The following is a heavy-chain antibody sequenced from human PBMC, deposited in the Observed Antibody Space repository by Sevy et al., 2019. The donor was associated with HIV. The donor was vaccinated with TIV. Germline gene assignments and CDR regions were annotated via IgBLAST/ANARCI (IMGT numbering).Heavy chain of an antibody. J-gene: IGHJ6*02. CDR3: AKGYCSGGSCPRDYYYYGMDV. D-gene: IGHD2-15*01. V-gene: IGHV3-23*01. Sequence: GGSLRLSCAASGFTFSSYAMNWVRQAPGKGLGWVSSISSSGRSTYYADSVEGRFTISRDNSENTLYLQMNSLRADDTAVYYCAKGYCSGGSCPRDYYYYGMDVWGQGTTVTVSS. CDR2: ISSSGRST. CDR1: GFTFSSYA.